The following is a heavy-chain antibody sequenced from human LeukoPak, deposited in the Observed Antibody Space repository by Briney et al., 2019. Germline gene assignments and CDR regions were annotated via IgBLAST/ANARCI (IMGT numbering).Heavy chain of an antibody. CDR2: ISYDGSNK. D-gene: IGHD3-10*01. V-gene: IGHV3-30-3*01. CDR3: ARDGSGSYPYYFDY. J-gene: IGHJ4*02. Sequence: GSLRLSCAASGFTFSSYAMHWVRQAPGKGLEWVAVISYDGSNKYYADSVKGRFTISRDNSKNTLYLQMNSLRAEDTAVYYCARDGSGSYPYYFDYWGQGTLVTVSS. CDR1: GFTFSSYA.